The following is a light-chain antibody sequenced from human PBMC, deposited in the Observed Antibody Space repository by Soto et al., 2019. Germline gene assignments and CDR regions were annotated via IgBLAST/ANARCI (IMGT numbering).Light chain of an antibody. CDR1: QSVLYSSNNKNS. Sequence: DIVMTQSPDSLAVSLGERATINCKSSQSVLYSSNNKNSVAWYQQKPGQTPQLLIYWASTRESGVPDRFSGSESGTDYTLTLSRLQAEDVAVYYCQQYSTTRWTFGQGTKVQI. V-gene: IGKV4-1*01. J-gene: IGKJ1*01. CDR3: QQYSTTRWT. CDR2: WAS.